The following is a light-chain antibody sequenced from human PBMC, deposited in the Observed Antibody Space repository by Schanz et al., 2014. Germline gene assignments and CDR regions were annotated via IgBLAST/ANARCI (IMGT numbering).Light chain of an antibody. J-gene: IGKJ1*01. Sequence: ELVLTQSPATLSLSPGERATLSCRVSQRASQSVSSSLAWYQQKPGQPPRLLIYDATYRATGIPARFSGSGSGTDFTLTISSLEPEDFAVYYCQHRSRSPPTQTFGQGTK. V-gene: IGKV3-11*01. CDR2: DAT. CDR3: QHRSRSPPTQT. CDR1: QRASQSVSSS.